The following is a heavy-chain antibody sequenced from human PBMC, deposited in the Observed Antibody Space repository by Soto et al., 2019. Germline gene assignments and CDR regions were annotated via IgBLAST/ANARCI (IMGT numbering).Heavy chain of an antibody. Sequence: SETLSLTCSVSGGSVSGGGFYWSWIRQPPGKGLEWIGYMYYTGSTNYNPSLKSRVTISVDTSKIQFSLKLTSVTAADTAVYYCATSFLSAPVAGTEGIDSWGQGTLVTVSS. CDR1: GGSVSGGGFY. V-gene: IGHV4-61*08. J-gene: IGHJ4*02. CDR2: MYYTGST. D-gene: IGHD6-19*01. CDR3: ATSFLSAPVAGTEGIDS.